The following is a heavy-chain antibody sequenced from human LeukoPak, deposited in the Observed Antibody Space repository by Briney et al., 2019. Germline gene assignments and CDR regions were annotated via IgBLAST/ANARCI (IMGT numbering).Heavy chain of an antibody. CDR3: ARDWRARYNSTGYYPYYFDS. V-gene: IGHV3-21*05. CDR1: GFTLSNYN. J-gene: IGHJ4*02. Sequence: PGGSLRLSCAAYGFTLSNYNMNWVSQAPGKGLEWDSFILIGSTLIFYADSVKGRFTICRHKATHSTYLQMDSLRTANPGVSDCARDWRARYNSTGYYPYYFDSWGQGTLVTVSS. CDR2: ILIGSTLI. D-gene: IGHD3-22*01.